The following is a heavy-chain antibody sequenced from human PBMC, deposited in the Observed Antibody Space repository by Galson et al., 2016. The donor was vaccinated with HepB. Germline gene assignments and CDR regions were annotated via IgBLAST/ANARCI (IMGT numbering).Heavy chain of an antibody. J-gene: IGHJ6*02. Sequence: SLRLSCAASGFTFSSYWMSWVRQAPGKGLEWVANINQGGVEKKYVDSVKGRFTISRDNAKNSLYLQMNSLGAEDTALYYCARRLDTQGRFGCWGWGMDGWGQGTTVTVFS. V-gene: IGHV3-7*01. CDR2: INQGGVEK. CDR1: GFTFSSYW. D-gene: IGHD3-10*01. CDR3: ARRLDTQGRFGCWGWGMDG.